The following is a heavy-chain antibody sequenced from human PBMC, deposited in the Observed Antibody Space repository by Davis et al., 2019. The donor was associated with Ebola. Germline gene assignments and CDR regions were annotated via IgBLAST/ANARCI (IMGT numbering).Heavy chain of an antibody. D-gene: IGHD2-15*01. CDR3: AKEEHSGGWFRGGMDG. CDR2: ISYDGSNR. J-gene: IGHJ6*02. CDR1: GFTFSLYA. V-gene: IGHV3-30*14. Sequence: GESLKISCVASGFTFSLYAMHWVRQAPGKGLEWVAVISYDGSNRYYADSVKGRFTISRDNSKNTVFLQMNSLRAEDTSVYFCAKEEHSGGWFRGGMDGWGQGTTVTVSS.